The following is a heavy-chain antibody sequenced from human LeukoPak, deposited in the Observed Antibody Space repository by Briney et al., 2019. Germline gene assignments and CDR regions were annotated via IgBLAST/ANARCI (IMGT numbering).Heavy chain of an antibody. CDR3: AKYYGGNEPTYYFDY. D-gene: IGHD4-23*01. CDR2: ISGSGGRT. Sequence: GGSLRLSCAASGFTFSSYAMSWVRQAPGKGLGWVSAISGSGGRTYNADSVKGRFTISRDNSKNTLYLQMNSLRAEDTAVYYCAKYYGGNEPTYYFDYWGQGTLVTVSS. V-gene: IGHV3-23*01. J-gene: IGHJ4*02. CDR1: GFTFSSYA.